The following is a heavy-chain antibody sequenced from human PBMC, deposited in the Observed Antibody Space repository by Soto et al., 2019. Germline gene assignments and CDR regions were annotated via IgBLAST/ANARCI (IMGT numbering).Heavy chain of an antibody. CDR3: ESGVTGSQDYYYYMDV. V-gene: IGHV1-8*01. Sequence: QVQLVQSGAEVKKPGASVKVSCKASGYTFTSYDINWVRQATGQGLECMGWMNPNSGNTGYAQKFQGRVTMTRNTSISTAYMELSSLRSEDTAVYYCESGVTGSQDYYYYMDVWGKGTTVTVSS. CDR2: MNPNSGNT. CDR1: GYTFTSYD. J-gene: IGHJ6*03. D-gene: IGHD3-10*01.